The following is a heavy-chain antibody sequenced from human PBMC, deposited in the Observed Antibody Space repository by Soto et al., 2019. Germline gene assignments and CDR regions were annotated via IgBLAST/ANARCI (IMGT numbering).Heavy chain of an antibody. J-gene: IGHJ4*02. CDR1: GDTFAFYS. D-gene: IGHD3-10*01. CDR2: INPILSMS. Sequence: QVQLVQSGAEVKRPGSSVKVSCKASGDTFAFYSINWVRQAPGLGLEWMGRINPILSMSNYAQRFQGRVTMTADKSTSTAYMVLNSLRSEDTAMYYCATSYGSGYRAFDYWGQGALVTVYS. CDR3: ATSYGSGYRAFDY. V-gene: IGHV1-69*02.